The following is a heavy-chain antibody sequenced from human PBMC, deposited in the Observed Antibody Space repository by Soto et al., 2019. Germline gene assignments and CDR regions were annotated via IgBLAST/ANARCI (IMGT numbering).Heavy chain of an antibody. D-gene: IGHD5-18*01. Sequence: PSETLSLTCTVSGGSISSSDYFWAWIRQPPGKGLEWIGSIHYSGTTYYNPSLKSRVTISVDTSKNQFSLKLSSVTAADTAVYYCARRQLLDYWGQGTLVTVSS. CDR2: IHYSGTT. CDR1: GGSISSSDYF. J-gene: IGHJ4*02. CDR3: ARRQLLDY. V-gene: IGHV4-39*01.